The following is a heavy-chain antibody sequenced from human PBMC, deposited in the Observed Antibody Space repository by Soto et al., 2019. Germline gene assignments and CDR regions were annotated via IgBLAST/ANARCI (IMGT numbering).Heavy chain of an antibody. CDR3: AKYGYYDFWSPGGWFDP. J-gene: IGHJ5*02. D-gene: IGHD3-3*01. V-gene: IGHV3-23*01. CDR2: ISGSGGST. Sequence: GGSLRFSCAASGFTFSSYAMSWVRQAPGKGLEWVSAISGSGGSTYYADSVKGRFTISRDNSKNTLYLQMNSLRAEDTAVYYCAKYGYYDFWSPGGWFDPWGQGTLVTVSS. CDR1: GFTFSSYA.